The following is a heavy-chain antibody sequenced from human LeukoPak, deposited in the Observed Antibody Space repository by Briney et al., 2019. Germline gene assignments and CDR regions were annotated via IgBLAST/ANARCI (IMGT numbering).Heavy chain of an antibody. D-gene: IGHD6-19*01. V-gene: IGHV3-30*03. CDR2: ISYDGSNK. Sequence: PGRSLRLSCAASGFTFSSYGMHWVRQAPSKGLEWVAVISYDGSNKYYADSVKGRFTISRDNSKNTLYLQMNSLRAEDTAVCYCARTWEQWLWGLDYWGQGTLVTVSS. CDR1: GFTFSSYG. J-gene: IGHJ4*02. CDR3: ARTWEQWLWGLDY.